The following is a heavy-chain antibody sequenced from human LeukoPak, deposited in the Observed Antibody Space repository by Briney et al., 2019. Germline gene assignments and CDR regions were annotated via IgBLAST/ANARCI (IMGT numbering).Heavy chain of an antibody. CDR2: ISYDGSNK. D-gene: IGHD6-13*01. V-gene: IGHV3-30*03. CDR1: GFTFSSYG. J-gene: IGHJ4*02. CDR3: ARAHSSSWYEDFDY. Sequence: GGSLRLSCAASGFTFSSYGMHWVRQAPGKGLEWVAVISYDGSNKYYADSVKGRFTISRDNSENTLHLQMNSLRAEDTAVYYCARAHSSSWYEDFDYWGQGTLVTVSS.